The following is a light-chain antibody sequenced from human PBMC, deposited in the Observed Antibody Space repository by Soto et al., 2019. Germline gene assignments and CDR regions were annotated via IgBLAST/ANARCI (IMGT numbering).Light chain of an antibody. CDR3: LKYNNLPYT. Sequence: DIQLTQSPSSLSASIGDRVTFTCQASQDIGTFLNWFHQKPGEAPKLLVYDASNLETGVPSRFSGSGSGTHFTFTITTLQAEDVATYFCLKYNNLPYTFGRGTKLEIK. CDR1: QDIGTF. CDR2: DAS. V-gene: IGKV1-33*01. J-gene: IGKJ2*01.